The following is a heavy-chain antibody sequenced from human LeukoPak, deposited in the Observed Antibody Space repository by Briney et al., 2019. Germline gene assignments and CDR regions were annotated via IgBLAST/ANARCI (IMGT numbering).Heavy chain of an antibody. D-gene: IGHD3-10*01. CDR3: AGGSGSYYGYYYGMDV. J-gene: IGHJ6*02. V-gene: IGHV1-18*01. CDR2: ISAYNGNT. CDR1: GYTFTSYG. Sequence: ASVKVSCKASGYTFTSYGISWVRQAPGQGLEWMGWISAYNGNTNYAQKLQGRVTMTTDTSTSTAYMELRSLRSDDTAVYYCAGGSGSYYGYYYGMDVWGQGTTVTVSS.